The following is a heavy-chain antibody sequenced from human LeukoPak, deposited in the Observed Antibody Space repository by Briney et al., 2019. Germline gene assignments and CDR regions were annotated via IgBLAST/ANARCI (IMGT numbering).Heavy chain of an antibody. V-gene: IGHV7-4-1*02. Sequence: GASVKVSCKASGYTFTSYAMNWVRQAPGQGLEWMGWINTNTGNPTYAQGFTGRFVFSLDTSVSTAYLQISSLKAEDTAVYYCARVDIPHHKSNWFDPWGQGTLVTVSS. D-gene: IGHD1-14*01. J-gene: IGHJ5*02. CDR2: INTNTGNP. CDR3: ARVDIPHHKSNWFDP. CDR1: GYTFTSYA.